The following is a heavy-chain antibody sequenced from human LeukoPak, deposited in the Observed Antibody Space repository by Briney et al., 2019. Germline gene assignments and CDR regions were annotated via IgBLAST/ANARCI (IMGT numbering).Heavy chain of an antibody. CDR3: ARDRGGGYSSSDY. J-gene: IGHJ4*02. D-gene: IGHD6-6*01. V-gene: IGHV3-21*01. Sequence: GGSLRLSCAASGFTFSSYSMNWVRQAPGKGLEWVSSISSSSSYIYYADSVKGRFTISRDNAKNSLYLQMNSLRAEDTAVYYWARDRGGGYSSSDYWGQGTLVTVSS. CDR1: GFTFSSYS. CDR2: ISSSSSYI.